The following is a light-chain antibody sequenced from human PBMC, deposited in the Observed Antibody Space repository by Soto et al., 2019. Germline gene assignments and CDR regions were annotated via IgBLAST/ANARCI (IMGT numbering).Light chain of an antibody. V-gene: IGLV2-11*01. CDR2: DVS. J-gene: IGLJ1*01. CDR1: SSDVGGYNY. CDR3: CSYAGSYTHYV. Sequence: QSALTQPRSVSGSPGQSITISCTGTSSDVGGYNYVSWYRQHPGKAPKLMIYDVSKWPSGVPDRFSGSKSGNTASLTISGLRAEDEADYYCCSYAGSYTHYVFGTGTKLTVL.